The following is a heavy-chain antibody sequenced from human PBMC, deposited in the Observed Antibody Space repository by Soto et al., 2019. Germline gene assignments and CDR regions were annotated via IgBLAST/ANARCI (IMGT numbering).Heavy chain of an antibody. CDR2: IYYSGST. CDR3: ARDLGYGGTVGAFDI. Sequence: QVQPQESGPGLVKPSETLSLTCTVSGGSIRSYYWSWIRQPPGKGLEWIGYIYYSGSTNYNPSLKIRVTISVDTSKNQFSLKLSSVTAADTAVYYCARDLGYGGTVGAFDIWGQGTMVTVSS. CDR1: GGSIRSYY. J-gene: IGHJ3*02. D-gene: IGHD2-15*01. V-gene: IGHV4-59*01.